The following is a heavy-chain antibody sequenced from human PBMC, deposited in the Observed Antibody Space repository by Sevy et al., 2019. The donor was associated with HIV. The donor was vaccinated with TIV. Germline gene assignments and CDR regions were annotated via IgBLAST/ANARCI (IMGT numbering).Heavy chain of an antibody. CDR2: ISGSGGSP. Sequence: GGSLRLSCAASGFTFSSYAMSWVRQAPGKGLEWVSAISGSGGSPYYADSVKGRFTISRDNSKNTPYLQMNSLRAEDTAVYYCAKACATGYCSGGSCRKYYYYYMDVWGKGTTVTVSS. J-gene: IGHJ6*03. V-gene: IGHV3-23*01. D-gene: IGHD2-15*01. CDR1: GFTFSSYA. CDR3: AKACATGYCSGGSCRKYYYYYMDV.